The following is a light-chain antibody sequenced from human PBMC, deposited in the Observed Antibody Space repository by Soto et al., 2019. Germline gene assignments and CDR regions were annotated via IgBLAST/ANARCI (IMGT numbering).Light chain of an antibody. Sequence: EIVMTQSPATLSVSPGERATLSYRASQSVNSNLAWYQRKRGQAPRLLIFYASTRAPGIPSGFSGSGSGTEFTLTISSLQSEDFAVYYCQQYNTWPWTFGQGTEVEIK. CDR1: QSVNSN. J-gene: IGKJ1*01. V-gene: IGKV3-15*01. CDR2: YAS. CDR3: QQYNTWPWT.